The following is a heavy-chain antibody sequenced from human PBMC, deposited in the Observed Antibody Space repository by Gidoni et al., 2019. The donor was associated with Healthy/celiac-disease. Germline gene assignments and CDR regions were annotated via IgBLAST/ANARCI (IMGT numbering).Heavy chain of an antibody. CDR2: ISSSSGST. Sequence: EVQLVESGGGLVPPGGSLRLSCSASGFTFSSYAMHWVRQAPGKGMEYVSAISSSSGSTYYADAVKGRCTISRDNSKNTLYLQMSSLRAEDTAVYYCVKELWGQLGLDYWGQGTLVTVSS. J-gene: IGHJ4*02. V-gene: IGHV3-64D*06. D-gene: IGHD3-16*01. CDR1: GFTFSSYA. CDR3: VKELWGQLGLDY.